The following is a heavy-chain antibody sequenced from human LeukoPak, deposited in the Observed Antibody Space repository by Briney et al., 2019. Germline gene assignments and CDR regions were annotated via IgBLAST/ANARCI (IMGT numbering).Heavy chain of an antibody. J-gene: IGHJ4*02. V-gene: IGHV1-69*06. CDR3: ARDELGYCSGGSCYSARLPDY. CDR1: GGTFSSYA. CDR2: IIPIFGTA. D-gene: IGHD2-15*01. Sequence: ASVTFSCKASGGTFSSYAIGWVRQAPGQGLEWMGGIIPIFGTANYAQKFQGRVTITADKSTSTAYMELSSLRSEDTAVYYCARDELGYCSGGSCYSARLPDYWGQGTLVTVSS.